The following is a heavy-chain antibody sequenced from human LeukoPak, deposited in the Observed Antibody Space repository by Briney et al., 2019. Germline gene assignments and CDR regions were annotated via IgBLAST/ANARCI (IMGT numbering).Heavy chain of an antibody. V-gene: IGHV3-30*18. CDR3: AKDLTMVPS. CDR2: ISYDGSNK. CDR1: GFTFSSYG. D-gene: IGHD4/OR15-4a*01. Sequence: GRSLRLSCAASGFTFSSYGMHWVRQAPGKGLEWVAVISYDGSNKYYADSVKGRFTISRDNAKNSLYLQMNSLRAEDTALYYCAKDLTMVPSWGQGTLVTVSS. J-gene: IGHJ4*02.